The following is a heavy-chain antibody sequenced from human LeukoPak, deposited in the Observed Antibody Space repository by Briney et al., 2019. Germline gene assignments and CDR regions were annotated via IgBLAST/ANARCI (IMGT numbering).Heavy chain of an antibody. CDR1: GFAFSSYG. J-gene: IGHJ4*02. CDR2: IWYDGSNE. V-gene: IGHV3-33*01. CDR3: ARPNFYDTSGYYYYFDY. Sequence: GGSLRLSCAASGFAFSSYGMHWVRQAPGKGLEWVSSIWYDGSNEYYADSVKGRFTISRDNSKNTLYLQMNSLRAEDTAVYYCARPNFYDTSGYYYYFDYWGQGTLVTVSS. D-gene: IGHD3-22*01.